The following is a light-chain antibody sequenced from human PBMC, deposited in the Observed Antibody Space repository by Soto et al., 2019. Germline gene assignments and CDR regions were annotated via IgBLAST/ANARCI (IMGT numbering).Light chain of an antibody. V-gene: IGLV2-11*01. CDR2: EVT. CDR1: SDDIGSFDY. Sequence: QAVLTQPRSVSGSPGQSVTISCSGTSDDIGSFDYVSWYQQSPGRAPRLIIHEVTKRPSGVPDRFSGSKSGTTASLTISGLHPDDEADYYCCSYAGDSLVWVFGGGTKLTVL. J-gene: IGLJ3*02. CDR3: CSYAGDSLVWV.